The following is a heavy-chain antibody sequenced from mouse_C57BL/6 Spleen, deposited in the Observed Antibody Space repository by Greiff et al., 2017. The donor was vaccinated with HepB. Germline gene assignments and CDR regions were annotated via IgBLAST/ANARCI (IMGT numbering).Heavy chain of an antibody. J-gene: IGHJ2*01. V-gene: IGHV1-59*01. D-gene: IGHD2-4*01. CDR2: IDPSDSYT. CDR3: ARSMITTGQYFDY. CDR1: GYTFTSYW. Sequence: QVQLQQSGAELVRPGTSVKLSCKASGYTFTSYWMHWVKQRPGQGLEWIGVIDPSDSYTNYNQKFKGKATLTVDTSSSTAYMQLSSLTSEDSAVYYCARSMITTGQYFDYWGQGTTLTVSS.